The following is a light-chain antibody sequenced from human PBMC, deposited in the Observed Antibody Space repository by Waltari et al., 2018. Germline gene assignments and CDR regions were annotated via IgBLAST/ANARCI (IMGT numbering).Light chain of an antibody. J-gene: IGKJ1*01. CDR2: WAS. CDR3: QQYYNIPWT. Sequence: DIVMTQSPDSLAVSLGESATIHCKSSRTVLYSSNNKNYLAWYQQKAGQAPKLLISWASARKAGAPERFSGSGSGTDFALTISSLQAEDAAVYYCQQYYNIPWTFGQGTKVEVK. V-gene: IGKV4-1*01. CDR1: RTVLYSSNNKNY.